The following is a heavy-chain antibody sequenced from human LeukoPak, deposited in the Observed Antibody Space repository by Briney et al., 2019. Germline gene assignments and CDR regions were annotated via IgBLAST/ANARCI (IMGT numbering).Heavy chain of an antibody. CDR3: ARDPGYSSSWYFDS. D-gene: IGHD6-13*01. CDR2: ISAYNGNT. J-gene: IGHJ4*02. CDR1: GYTFTSYG. V-gene: IGHV1-18*01. Sequence: ASVKVSCKTSGYTFTSYGISWVRQAPGQGLEWMGWISAYNGNTNYAQKLQGRVTMTTDTSTSTAYMELRSLRSDDTAVYYCARDPGYSSSWYFDSWGQGTLVTVSS.